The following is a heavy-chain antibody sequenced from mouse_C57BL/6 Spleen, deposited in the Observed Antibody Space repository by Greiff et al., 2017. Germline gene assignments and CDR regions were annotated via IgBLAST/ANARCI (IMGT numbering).Heavy chain of an antibody. CDR3: ARCRDSSGFAY. CDR1: GYTFTSYG. V-gene: IGHV1-81*01. Sequence: QVQLKQSGAELARPGASVKLSCKASGYTFTSYGISWVKQRTGQGLEWIGEIYPRSGNTYYNEKFKGKATLTADKSSSTAYMELRSLTSEDSAVYFCARCRDSSGFAYWGQGTLVTVSA. J-gene: IGHJ3*01. D-gene: IGHD3-2*02. CDR2: IYPRSGNT.